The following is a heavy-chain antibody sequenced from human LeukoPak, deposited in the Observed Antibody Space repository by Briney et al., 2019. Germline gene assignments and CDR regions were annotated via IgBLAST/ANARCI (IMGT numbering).Heavy chain of an antibody. CDR3: ARRDIVATRFDY. J-gene: IGHJ4*02. Sequence: SETLSLTCAVYGGSFSGYYWSWIRQPPGKGLEWIGYIYYSGSTNYNPSLKSRVTISVDTSKNQFSLKLSSVTAADTAVYYCARRDIVATRFDYWGQGTLVTVSS. D-gene: IGHD5-12*01. V-gene: IGHV4-59*12. CDR1: GGSFSGYY. CDR2: IYYSGST.